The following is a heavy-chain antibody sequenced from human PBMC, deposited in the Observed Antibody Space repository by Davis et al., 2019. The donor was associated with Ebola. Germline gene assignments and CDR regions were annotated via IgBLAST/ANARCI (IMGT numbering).Heavy chain of an antibody. D-gene: IGHD4-17*01. Sequence: SCAASGFTFSSYSMNWVRQAPGKGLEWVSSISSSSSYIYYADSVKGRFTISRDNAKNSLYLQMNSLRAEDTAVYYCARHDYGDSHFDYWGQGTLVTVSS. CDR2: ISSSSSYI. CDR3: ARHDYGDSHFDY. V-gene: IGHV3-21*04. CDR1: GFTFSSYS. J-gene: IGHJ4*02.